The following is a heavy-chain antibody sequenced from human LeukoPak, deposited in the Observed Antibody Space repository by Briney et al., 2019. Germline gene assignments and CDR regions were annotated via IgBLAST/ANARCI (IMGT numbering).Heavy chain of an antibody. CDR3: ARDRINYDILTGYWYFDL. D-gene: IGHD3-9*01. CDR1: GFTFSSYA. CDR2: ISYDGCNK. V-gene: IGHV3-30-3*01. J-gene: IGHJ2*01. Sequence: GVSLRLSCAASGFTFSSYAMHWVRQAPGKALEWVAVISYDGCNKYYADSVKGRFTISRDNSKNTLYLQMNSLRAEDTAVYYCARDRINYDILTGYWYFDLWGRGTLVTVSS.